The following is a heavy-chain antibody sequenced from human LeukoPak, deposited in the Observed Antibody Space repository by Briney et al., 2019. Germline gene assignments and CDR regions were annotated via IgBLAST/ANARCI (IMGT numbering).Heavy chain of an antibody. CDR1: GGTFSSYA. CDR3: AREGQGWIQLWSDNYFDY. J-gene: IGHJ4*02. V-gene: IGHV1-69*06. Sequence: SVKVSCTASGGTFSSYAISWVRQAPGQGLEWMGGIIPIFGTANYAQKFQGRVTITADKSTSTAYMELSSLRSEDTAVYYCAREGQGWIQLWSDNYFDYWGQGTLVTVSS. D-gene: IGHD5-18*01. CDR2: IIPIFGTA.